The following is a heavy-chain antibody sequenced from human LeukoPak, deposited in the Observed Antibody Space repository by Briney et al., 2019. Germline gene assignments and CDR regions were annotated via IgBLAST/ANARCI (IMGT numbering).Heavy chain of an antibody. CDR2: ISSSSSYT. CDR3: AHISSSWPDY. CDR1: GFTFSDYY. J-gene: IGHJ4*02. V-gene: IGHV3-11*03. Sequence: GGSLGLSCAASGFTFSDYYMSWIRQAPGKGLEWVSYISSSSSYTNYADSVKGRFTISRDNSKNTLYLQMNNLRAEDTAVYYCAHISSSWPDYWGQGTLVTVSS. D-gene: IGHD6-13*01.